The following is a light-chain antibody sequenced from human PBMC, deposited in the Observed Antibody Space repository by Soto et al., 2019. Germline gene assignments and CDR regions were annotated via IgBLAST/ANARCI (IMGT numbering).Light chain of an antibody. CDR3: QKYGSAPWT. CDR1: QSVSSNY. V-gene: IGKV3-20*01. CDR2: AAS. Sequence: EIVLTQSPGTLSLSPGERATISCRASQSVSSNYLAWYQQKPGQAPRLLIYAASNRASGIPDRFGGSGSGADFTLTVSSLEPEDFAVYYCQKYGSAPWTFGQGTKVEI. J-gene: IGKJ1*01.